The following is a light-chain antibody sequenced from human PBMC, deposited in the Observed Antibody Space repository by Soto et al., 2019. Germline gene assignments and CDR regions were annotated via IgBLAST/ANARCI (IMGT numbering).Light chain of an antibody. J-gene: IGLJ2*01. Sequence: QLVLTQSPSASASLGASVKLTCTLSSGHSSYAIAWHQQQPEKGPRYLMKLYSDGSHSKGDGIPDRFSGSSSGAERYLTISSLQSEDEADYYCQTWGAGVHVFGGGTQLTVL. CDR1: SGHSSYA. CDR3: QTWGAGVHV. CDR2: LYSDGSH. V-gene: IGLV4-69*01.